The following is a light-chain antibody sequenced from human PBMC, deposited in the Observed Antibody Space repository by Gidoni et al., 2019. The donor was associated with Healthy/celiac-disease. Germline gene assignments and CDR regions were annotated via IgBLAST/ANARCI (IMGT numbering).Light chain of an antibody. V-gene: IGKV3-11*01. CDR2: DAS. CDR3: QQRSNWPPGYT. Sequence: EIVLTQSPATLSLSPGVRATLSCMASQSVSSYLAWYQQKPGHAPRLLIYDASNRAPCIPARFSDSGSRTGFTLTISSLEPEDFAVYYCQQRSNWPPGYTFGQGTKLEIK. CDR1: QSVSSY. J-gene: IGKJ2*01.